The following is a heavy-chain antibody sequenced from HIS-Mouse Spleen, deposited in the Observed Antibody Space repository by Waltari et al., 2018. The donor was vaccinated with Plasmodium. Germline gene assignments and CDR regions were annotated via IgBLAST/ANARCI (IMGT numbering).Heavy chain of an antibody. J-gene: IGHJ4*02. CDR2: ISYDGSNK. V-gene: IGHV3-30*18. D-gene: IGHD6-6*01. Sequence: QVQLVESGGGVVQPGRSLRLSCAASGFTFSSYGMPWFRQAPGKGLEWVAVISYDGSNKYYADSVKGRFTISRDNSKNTLYLQMNSLRAEDTAVYYCAKILSYSSSPEDYWGQGTLVTVSS. CDR1: GFTFSSYG. CDR3: AKILSYSSSPEDY.